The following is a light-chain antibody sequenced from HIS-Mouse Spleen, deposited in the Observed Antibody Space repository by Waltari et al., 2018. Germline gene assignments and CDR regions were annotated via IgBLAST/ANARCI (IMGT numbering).Light chain of an antibody. Sequence: QSALTQPPSASGSPGQSVTISCTGTSSDVGGYNYVPWYQQHPGKAPKPMIYEVSKRPSGVPDRFSGSKSGNTASLTVSGLQAEDEADYYCSSYAGSNNFRVFGGGTKLTVL. CDR1: SSDVGGYNY. CDR2: EVS. CDR3: SSYAGSNNFRV. V-gene: IGLV2-8*01. J-gene: IGLJ2*01.